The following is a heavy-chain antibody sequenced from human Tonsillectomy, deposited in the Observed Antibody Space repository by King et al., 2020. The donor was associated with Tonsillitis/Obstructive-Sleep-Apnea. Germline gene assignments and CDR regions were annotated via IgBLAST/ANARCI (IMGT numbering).Heavy chain of an antibody. Sequence: VQLVESGGGLVQPGGSLRLSCAASGLAVSSNYMSWVRQAPGKGLEWVSVIYSGGSTYYGDSVKGRFTISRDNSKNTVYLQMNSLRVEDTAVYYCAGGVVIAILAYGGRGALVTVSS. D-gene: IGHD2-21*01. J-gene: IGHJ4*02. CDR1: GLAVSSNY. V-gene: IGHV3-66*01. CDR3: AGGVVIAILAY. CDR2: IYSGGST.